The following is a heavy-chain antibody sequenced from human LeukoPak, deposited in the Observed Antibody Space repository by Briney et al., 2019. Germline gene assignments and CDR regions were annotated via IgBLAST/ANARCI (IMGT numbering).Heavy chain of an antibody. D-gene: IGHD2-15*01. Sequence: ASVKVSCKASGYTFTGYYMHWVRQAPGQGLEWMGWINPNSGGTNYAQKLQGRVTMTTDTSTSTAYMELRSLRSDDTAVYYCARGSPGDHCSGGSCYLEDWFDPWGQGTLVTVSS. CDR3: ARGSPGDHCSGGSCYLEDWFDP. J-gene: IGHJ5*02. CDR1: GYTFTGYY. CDR2: INPNSGGT. V-gene: IGHV1-2*02.